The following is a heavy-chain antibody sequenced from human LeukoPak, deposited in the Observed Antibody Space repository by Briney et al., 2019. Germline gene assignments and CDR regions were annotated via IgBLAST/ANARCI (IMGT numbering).Heavy chain of an antibody. V-gene: IGHV4-39*07. CDR2: INHSGST. CDR1: GGSISSGSYY. J-gene: IGHJ6*03. CDR3: ARGRRRAYYYYYYMDV. Sequence: SQTLSLTCTVSGGSISSGSYYWSWIRQPPGKGLEWIGEINHSGSTNYNPSLKSRVTISVDTSKNQFSLKLSSVTAADTAVYYCARGRRRAYYYYYYMDVWGKGTTVTVSS.